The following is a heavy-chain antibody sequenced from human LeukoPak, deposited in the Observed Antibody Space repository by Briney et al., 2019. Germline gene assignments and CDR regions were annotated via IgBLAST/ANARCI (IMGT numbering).Heavy chain of an antibody. CDR3: ALATSYYYYMDV. CDR2: IIPIFGTA. Sequence: SVKLSCKASGFTFSSYAISWVRQAPGQGLEWMGRIIPIFGTANYAQKFQGRVTITTDESTSTAYMELSSLRSEDTAVYYCALATSYYYYMDVWGKGTTVTVSS. V-gene: IGHV1-69*05. CDR1: GFTFSSYA. J-gene: IGHJ6*03.